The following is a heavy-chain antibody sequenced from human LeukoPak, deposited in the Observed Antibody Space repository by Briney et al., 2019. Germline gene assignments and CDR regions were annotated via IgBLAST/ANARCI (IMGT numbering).Heavy chain of an antibody. CDR1: GGSISSYY. D-gene: IGHD3-10*01. V-gene: IGHV4-4*07. Sequence: PSETLSLTCTVSGGSISSYYWSWIRQPAGKGLEWIGRIYTSGSTNYNPSLKSRVTMSVDTSKNQFSLKLSPVTAADTAVYYCARMFRITMGGYAGYYFDYWGQGTLVTVSS. CDR3: ARMFRITMGGYAGYYFDY. J-gene: IGHJ4*02. CDR2: IYTSGST.